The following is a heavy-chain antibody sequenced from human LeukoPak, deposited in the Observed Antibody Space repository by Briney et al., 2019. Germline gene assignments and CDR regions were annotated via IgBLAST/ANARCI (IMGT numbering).Heavy chain of an antibody. CDR2: INHSGST. CDR3: AASMVRGVAYPFDY. V-gene: IGHV4-34*01. D-gene: IGHD3-10*01. J-gene: IGHJ4*02. CDR1: GGSFSGYY. Sequence: SETLSLTCAVYGGSFSGYYWSWIRQPPGKGLEWIGEINHSGSTNYNPSLKSRVTISVDTSKNQFSLKLSSVTAADTAVYYCAASMVRGVAYPFDYWGQGTLVTVSS.